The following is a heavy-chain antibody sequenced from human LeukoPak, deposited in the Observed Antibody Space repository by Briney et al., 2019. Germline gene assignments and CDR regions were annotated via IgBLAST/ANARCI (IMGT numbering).Heavy chain of an antibody. CDR3: ARAPPQYFDY. CDR2: IYHSGST. V-gene: IGHV4-30-2*01. J-gene: IGHJ4*02. Sequence: SETLSLTCTVSGGSISSGGYYWSWIRQPPGKGLEWIGYIYHSGSTYCNPSLKSRVTISVDRSKNQFSLKLSSVTAADTAVYYCARAPPQYFDYWGQGTLVTVSS. CDR1: GGSISSGGYY.